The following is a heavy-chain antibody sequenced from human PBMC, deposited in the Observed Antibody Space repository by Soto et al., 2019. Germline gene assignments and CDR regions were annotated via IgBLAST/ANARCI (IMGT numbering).Heavy chain of an antibody. J-gene: IGHJ4*01. Sequence: PSETLSLTCTVSGGSISSGDYFWSWIRQSPGKGLEWIGYISSLETTFYNPSLESRVSVSRDRTKNQFSLKLKSVTATDRAVYYCASGGGYDSFEYWGHGILVTVSS. CDR1: GGSISSGDYF. D-gene: IGHD5-12*01. V-gene: IGHV4-30-4*02. CDR2: ISSLETT. CDR3: ASGGGYDSFEY.